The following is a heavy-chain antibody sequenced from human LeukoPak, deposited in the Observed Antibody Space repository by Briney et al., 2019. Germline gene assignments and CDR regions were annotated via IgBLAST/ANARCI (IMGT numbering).Heavy chain of an antibody. J-gene: IGHJ3*02. V-gene: IGHV4-59*11. Sequence: SETLSLTCTVSGGSISSLYWSWIRQPPGKGLEWIGYIYYSGSTDYNPSLMSRVTISVDTSKNQFSLKLSSVSAADTAVYYCAREGRLAMGTATAFDIWGQGTMVTVSS. CDR3: AREGRLAMGTATAFDI. CDR2: IYYSGST. CDR1: GGSISSLY. D-gene: IGHD1-26*01.